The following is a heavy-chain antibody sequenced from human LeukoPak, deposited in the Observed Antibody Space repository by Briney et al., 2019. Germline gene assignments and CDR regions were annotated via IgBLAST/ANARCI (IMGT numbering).Heavy chain of an antibody. D-gene: IGHD6-13*01. Sequence: GASVKVSCKASGYTFTGYYMHWVRQAPGQGLEWMGWINPNSGDTHYAQNFQARVTMTRDTSISTVYMDLSRLRSDDTAVSYCARALYSGNQRNWFDPWGQGTLVTVSS. V-gene: IGHV1-2*02. CDR2: INPNSGDT. CDR1: GYTFTGYY. CDR3: ARALYSGNQRNWFDP. J-gene: IGHJ5*02.